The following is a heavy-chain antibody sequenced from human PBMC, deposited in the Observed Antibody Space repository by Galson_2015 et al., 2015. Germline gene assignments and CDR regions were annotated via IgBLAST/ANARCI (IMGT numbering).Heavy chain of an antibody. CDR3: ARVLYGDKDYFDL. Sequence: ETLSLTCAVSGYSIRDGYYWGWIRQPPGKGLEWIGNIYYSGSTHYNPSLKSRVTISVDMSKNRISLKLSSVAAADTAVYFCARVLYGDKDYFDLWGRGTLVTVSS. CDR2: IYYSGST. V-gene: IGHV4-38-2*01. J-gene: IGHJ2*01. D-gene: IGHD4-17*01. CDR1: GYSIRDGYY.